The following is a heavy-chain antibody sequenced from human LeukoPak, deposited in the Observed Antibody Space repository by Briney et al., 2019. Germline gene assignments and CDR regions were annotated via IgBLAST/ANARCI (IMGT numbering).Heavy chain of an antibody. D-gene: IGHD2-15*01. V-gene: IGHV3-23*01. CDR1: GFTFSSYA. CDR2: ISGSGGST. Sequence: GGSLRLSCAASGFTFSSYAMSWVRQAPGKGLEWVSAISGSGGSTYYADSVKGRFTISRDNSKNTLYLQMNSLRAEDTAVYYCAKGGESPSGGYYFDYWGQGTLVTVSS. CDR3: AKGGESPSGGYYFDY. J-gene: IGHJ4*02.